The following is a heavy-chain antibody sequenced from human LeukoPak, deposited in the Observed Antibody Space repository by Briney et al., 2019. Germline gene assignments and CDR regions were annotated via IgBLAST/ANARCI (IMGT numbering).Heavy chain of an antibody. CDR2: IGGSGSST. CDR3: AKVAVSTAGTWWFDT. CDR1: GFTFSSYA. Sequence: GGALTLSCPASGFTFSSYAMGWVRQAPAKGLEWVSYIGGSGSSTYYADSVKGRITISRDNSRNTMFLQMNSQRADDTAVYYCAKVAVSTAGTWWFDTWGQGTLVTVSS. V-gene: IGHV3-23*01. J-gene: IGHJ5*02. D-gene: IGHD6-13*01.